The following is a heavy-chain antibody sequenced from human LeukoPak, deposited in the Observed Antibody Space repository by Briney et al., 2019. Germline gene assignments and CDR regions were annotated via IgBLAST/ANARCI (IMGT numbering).Heavy chain of an antibody. CDR2: ISSSSSTI. CDR3: AREGSSWSLY. D-gene: IGHD6-13*01. V-gene: IGHV3-48*04. J-gene: IGHJ4*02. CDR1: GFTFSSYS. Sequence: PGGSLRLSCAASGFTFSSYSMNWVRQAPGKGLEWVSYISSSSSTIYYADSVKGRFTISRDNAKNSLYLQMNSLRAEDTAVYYCAREGSSWSLYWGQGTLVTVSS.